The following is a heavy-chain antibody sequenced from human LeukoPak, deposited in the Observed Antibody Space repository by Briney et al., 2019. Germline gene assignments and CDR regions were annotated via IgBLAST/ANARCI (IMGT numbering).Heavy chain of an antibody. J-gene: IGHJ4*02. CDR2: IGNTGRTI. CDR3: VRGDRYFFDY. Sequence: TGGSLRLSCAASGFRFSSYEMNWFRQAPGRGLEWVSYIGNTGRTIYYVDSVKGRFTVSRDNAKNSLYLQMNSLRAEDTAIYYCVRGDRYFFDYWGQGTLVTVSS. V-gene: IGHV3-48*03. CDR1: GFRFSSYE. D-gene: IGHD1-14*01.